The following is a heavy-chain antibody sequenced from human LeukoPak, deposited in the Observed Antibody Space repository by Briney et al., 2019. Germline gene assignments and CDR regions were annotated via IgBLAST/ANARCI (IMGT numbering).Heavy chain of an antibody. CDR2: ISGYNGNT. CDR3: ARDKAVADSGWAFDI. V-gene: IGHV1-18*01. Sequence: GASVKVSCKASDYTFTSYGISWVRQAPGQGLEWMGWISGYNGNTNHAQRLQGRVTMTTDTSTSTAYMELRSLRSDDTAVYYCARDKAVADSGWAFDIWGQRTMVTVSS. J-gene: IGHJ3*02. CDR1: DYTFTSYG. D-gene: IGHD6-19*01.